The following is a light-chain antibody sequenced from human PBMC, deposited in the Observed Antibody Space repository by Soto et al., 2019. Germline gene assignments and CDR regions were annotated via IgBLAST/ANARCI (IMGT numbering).Light chain of an antibody. CDR2: DAS. Sequence: EVVMTQSPATLSVSPGERATLSCRASQSVSRNLAWYQQRPDRAPRLLIYDASTRATNIPTRFSGSGSGTEFALTISSLQSEDFAVYYCQQYNHWPLYTFGQGTKLEIK. V-gene: IGKV3-15*01. J-gene: IGKJ2*01. CDR3: QQYNHWPLYT. CDR1: QSVSRN.